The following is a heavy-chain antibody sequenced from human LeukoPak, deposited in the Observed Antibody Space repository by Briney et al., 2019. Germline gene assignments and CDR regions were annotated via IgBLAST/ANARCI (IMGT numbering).Heavy chain of an antibody. CDR3: ARETYSNILTGTDY. Sequence: ASVKVSCKAFGYTFTSYGISWVRQAPGQGLEWMGWISAYNGNTNYAQKLQGRVTMTTDTSTSTAYMELRSLTSDDTAVYYCARETYSNILTGTDYWGPGTLVTVSS. CDR1: GYTFTSYG. CDR2: ISAYNGNT. D-gene: IGHD3-9*01. V-gene: IGHV1-18*01. J-gene: IGHJ4*02.